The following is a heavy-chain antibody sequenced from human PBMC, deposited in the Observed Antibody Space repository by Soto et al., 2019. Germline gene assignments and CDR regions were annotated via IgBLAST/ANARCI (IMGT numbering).Heavy chain of an antibody. V-gene: IGHV1-69*13. J-gene: IGHJ5*02. D-gene: IGHD3-22*01. CDR3: ARDSSGAYGGWFDP. CDR1: GGAFSSYA. CDR2: IIPIFGTA. Sequence: SVKGYCTASGGAFSSYAVSWVRQAPGQGLEWMGGIIPIFGTANYAQKFQGRVTITADESTSTAYMELSSLRSEDTAVYYCARDSSGAYGGWFDPWGQGTLVNVSA.